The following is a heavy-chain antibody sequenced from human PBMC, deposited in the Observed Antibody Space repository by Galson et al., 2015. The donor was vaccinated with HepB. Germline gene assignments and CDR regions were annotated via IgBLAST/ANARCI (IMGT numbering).Heavy chain of an antibody. D-gene: IGHD6-19*01. CDR1: GFTFSRYG. CDR2: IWFDGSAT. V-gene: IGHV3-33*01. CDR3: ARDAPFDSSGWTNWFDP. Sequence: SLRLSCAASGFTFSRYGMHWVRQAPGKGLEWVAAIWFDGSATFNRDSVKGRFSISRDDSKNILYLQMNSLRAEDTAVYSCARDAPFDSSGWTNWFDPWGQGTLVTVSS. J-gene: IGHJ5*02.